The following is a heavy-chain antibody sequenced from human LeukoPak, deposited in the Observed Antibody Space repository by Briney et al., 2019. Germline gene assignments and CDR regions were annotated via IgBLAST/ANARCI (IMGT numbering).Heavy chain of an antibody. V-gene: IGHV4-59*01. J-gene: IGHJ4*02. CDR3: ASLDYGSGSYVFDY. D-gene: IGHD3-10*01. Sequence: SETLSLTCTVSGGSISSYYWSWIRRPPGKGLEWIGYIYYSGSTNYNPSLKSRVTISVDTSKNQFSLKLSSVTAADTAVYYCASLDYGSGSYVFDYWGQGTLVTVSS. CDR2: IYYSGST. CDR1: GGSISSYY.